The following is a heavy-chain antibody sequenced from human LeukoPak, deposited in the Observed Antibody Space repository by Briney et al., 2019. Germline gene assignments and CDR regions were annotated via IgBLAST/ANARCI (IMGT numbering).Heavy chain of an antibody. CDR2: IASDGSST. D-gene: IGHD4-23*01. Sequence: GGSLRLSCATSGFTMRNHWMGWVRQAPGKGLVWVSRIASDGSSTTYADSVKGRFSISRDNAKNTLYLQMNSLRVEDTAVYYCARGRPHGNDYWGQGTLVTVSS. J-gene: IGHJ4*02. V-gene: IGHV3-74*01. CDR1: GFTMRNHW. CDR3: ARGRPHGNDY.